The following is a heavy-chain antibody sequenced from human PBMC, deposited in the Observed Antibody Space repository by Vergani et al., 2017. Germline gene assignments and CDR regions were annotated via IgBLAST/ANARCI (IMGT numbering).Heavy chain of an antibody. D-gene: IGHD3-22*01. Sequence: QLQLQESGPGLVKPSETLSLTCTVSGGSISSSSYYWGWIRQPPGKGLEWIGSIYYSGSTYYNPSLKSRVTISVDTSKNQFSVKLSSVTAADTAVYYCARDGYYDSSGSSYWGQGTLVTVSS. CDR2: IYYSGST. CDR3: ARDGYYDSSGSSY. V-gene: IGHV4-39*07. CDR1: GGSISSSSYY. J-gene: IGHJ4*02.